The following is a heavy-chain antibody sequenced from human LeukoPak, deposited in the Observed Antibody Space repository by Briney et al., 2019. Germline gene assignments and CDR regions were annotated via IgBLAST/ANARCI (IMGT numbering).Heavy chain of an antibody. CDR3: ARHNAPRRVGFDF. J-gene: IGHJ4*02. V-gene: IGHV4-39*01. CDR1: GDSVSNDFYY. Sequence: PSETLSLTCTVSGDSVSNDFYYWGWIRQPPGKGLEWVACLSHRRNTWYNPSLESGVTISVDTSKNRFSLNFNSATAADTALYWCARHNAPRRVGFDFWGQGIMVTVSS. CDR2: LSHRRNT. D-gene: IGHD3-10*01.